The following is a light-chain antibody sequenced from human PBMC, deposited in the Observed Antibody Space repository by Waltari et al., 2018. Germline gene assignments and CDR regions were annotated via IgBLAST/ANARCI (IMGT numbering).Light chain of an antibody. J-gene: IGLJ2*01. CDR2: DVP. Sequence: QSALTQSRSVSGSPGQSVTISCTGTSSDVGTYDYVSWYQQHPGRAPKRMIYDVPERPSGVPDRFSAAKDGNTASLTISGLQADDEAEYYCSSYAGRDTFIIFGGGTKLTVL. CDR1: SSDVGTYDY. CDR3: SSYAGRDTFII. V-gene: IGLV2-11*01.